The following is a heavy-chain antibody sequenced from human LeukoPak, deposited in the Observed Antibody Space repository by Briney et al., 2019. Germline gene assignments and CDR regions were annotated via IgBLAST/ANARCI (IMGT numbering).Heavy chain of an antibody. J-gene: IGHJ4*02. D-gene: IGHD6-13*01. CDR3: ARRLAGTEDY. CDR1: GYSISSGYY. V-gene: IGHV4-38-2*01. Sequence: TSETLSLTCAVSGYSISSGYYWGWIRQPPGKGLEWIGSIYHSGSTYYNPSLKSRVTISVDTSKNQFSLKLSSVTAADTAVYYCARRLAGTEDYWGQGTLVTVSS. CDR2: IYHSGST.